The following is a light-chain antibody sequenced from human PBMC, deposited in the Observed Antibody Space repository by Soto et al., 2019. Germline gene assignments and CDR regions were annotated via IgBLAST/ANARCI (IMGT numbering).Light chain of an antibody. J-gene: IGKJ2*01. V-gene: IGKV1-5*03. CDR3: QHYYGYSRA. CDR2: KAS. CDR1: QSIAIW. Sequence: DIPMTQSPSTLSASVGDRVTITCRASQSIAIWLAWYQQKPGKAPKHLIYKASNLENGVPSRFSGSGSGTEFTLTISSLQPDDSATYYCQHYYGYSRAFGQGTKLEIK.